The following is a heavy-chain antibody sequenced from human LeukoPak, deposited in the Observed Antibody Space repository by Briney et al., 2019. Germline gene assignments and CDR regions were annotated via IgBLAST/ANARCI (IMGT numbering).Heavy chain of an antibody. CDR3: ARVWFEDYGMDV. D-gene: IGHD3-10*01. V-gene: IGHV3-11*06. J-gene: IGHJ6*04. CDR1: GFTFSDYY. Sequence: GGSLRLSCAASGFTFSDYYMSWIRQAPGKGLEWVSYISSSSSYTNYADSVKGRFTISRGNAKNSLYLQMNSLRAEDTAVYYCARVWFEDYGMDVWGKGTTVTVSS. CDR2: ISSSSSYT.